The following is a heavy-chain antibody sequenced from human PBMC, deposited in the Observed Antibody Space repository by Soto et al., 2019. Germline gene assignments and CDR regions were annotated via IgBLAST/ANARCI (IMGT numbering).Heavy chain of an antibody. CDR3: AKTYMVRGVIIRSPPPYYFDY. CDR1: GFTFSSYA. D-gene: IGHD3-10*01. J-gene: IGHJ4*02. CDR2: ISGSGGST. Sequence: PGGSLRLSCAAYGFTFSSYAMSWVRQAPGKGLEWVSAISGSGGSTYYADSVKGRFTNSRDNSKNTLYLQMNSLRAEDTAVYYCAKTYMVRGVIIRSPPPYYFDYWGQGTLVTVSS. V-gene: IGHV3-23*01.